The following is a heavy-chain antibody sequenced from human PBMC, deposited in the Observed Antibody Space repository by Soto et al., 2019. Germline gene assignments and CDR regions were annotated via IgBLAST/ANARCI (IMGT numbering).Heavy chain of an antibody. V-gene: IGHV3-21*06. CDR2: ISSSSSYI. CDR1: GFTFSSYS. J-gene: IGHJ6*02. D-gene: IGHD2-2*01. Sequence: EVQLVESGGGLVKPGGSLRLSCAASGFTFSSYSMNWVRQSPGKGLEWVSSISSSSSYIYYADSVKGRFTISRDNAKNSMYLEMNSLRAEDTAVYYCASDRGYGRRTSCYYYGMDVWGQGTTVTVSS. CDR3: ASDRGYGRRTSCYYYGMDV.